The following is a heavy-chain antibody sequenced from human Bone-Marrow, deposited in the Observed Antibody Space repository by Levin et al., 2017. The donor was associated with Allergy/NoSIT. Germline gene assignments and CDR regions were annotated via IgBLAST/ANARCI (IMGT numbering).Heavy chain of an antibody. CDR2: ISSSGSTI. CDR3: ARDARDYYDSSGYYAGYYFDY. J-gene: IGHJ4*01. CDR1: GFTFSDYY. Sequence: PGESLKISCAASGFTFSDYYMSWIRQAPGKGLEWVSYISSSGSTIYYADSVKGRFTISRDNAKNSLYLQMNSLRAEDTAVYYCARDARDYYDSSGYYAGYYFDYWGQGTLVTVSS. V-gene: IGHV3-11*01. D-gene: IGHD3-22*01.